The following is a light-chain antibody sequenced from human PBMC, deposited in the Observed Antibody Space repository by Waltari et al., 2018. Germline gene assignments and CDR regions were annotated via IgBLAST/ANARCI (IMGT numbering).Light chain of an antibody. CDR3: QHYSSYPYT. J-gene: IGKJ2*01. CDR2: KAS. CDR1: QSVSHW. Sequence: EIQLSQSPSTLSASVGDRVTITCRASQSVSHWLSWYQEQPGKAPKLLIYKASGLENGVPSRFSGSGSETEFSLTISGLQPDDFATYCCQHYSSYPYTFGQGTRLEIK. V-gene: IGKV1-5*03.